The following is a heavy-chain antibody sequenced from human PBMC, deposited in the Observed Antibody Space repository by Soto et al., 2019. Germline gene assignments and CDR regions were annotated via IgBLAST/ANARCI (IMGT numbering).Heavy chain of an antibody. CDR2: IYYSGST. CDR3: AIITGARGWFDP. V-gene: IGHV4-59*07. CDR1: RSSISGLY. Sequence: SGTLSLSCTFCRSSISGLYWSWIRQPPGKGLEWIGYIYYSGSTNYNPSLKSRVTISVDTSKSQFSLKLSSVTAADTAVYYCAIITGARGWFDPWGQGSLVTAS. J-gene: IGHJ5*02. D-gene: IGHD1-26*01.